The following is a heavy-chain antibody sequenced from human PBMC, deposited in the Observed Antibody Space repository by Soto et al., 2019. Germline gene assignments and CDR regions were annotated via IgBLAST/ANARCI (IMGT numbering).Heavy chain of an antibody. CDR1: GGTFSSHS. V-gene: IGHV1-69*01. CDR2: IIPIFETA. D-gene: IGHD6-6*01. Sequence: QVHLVQSGAEVTKAGSSGKVSCKASGGTFSSHSFSWGRQAPGQGLELVGGIIPIFETANYAQEVQGRVNISADESTNTVILELTDLRSDDTAIYFCAIGDRSSCIGNHWGPGTQVTV. J-gene: IGHJ5*02. CDR3: AIGDRSSCIGNH.